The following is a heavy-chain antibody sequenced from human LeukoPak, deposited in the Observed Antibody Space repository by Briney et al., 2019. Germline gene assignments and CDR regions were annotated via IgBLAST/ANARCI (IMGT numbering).Heavy chain of an antibody. CDR2: IKEDGSEI. V-gene: IGHV3-7*01. J-gene: IGHJ4*02. CDR3: ALLGGSFDF. CDR1: GFTFSNYW. D-gene: IGHD3-16*01. Sequence: GGSLRLSCAASGFTFSNYWMSCVRQAPGKGLEWVANIKEDGSEIHYVDSVKGRFTISRDNAKNSLYLQMNSLGADDTAVYYCALLGGSFDFWGQGTLVTVSS.